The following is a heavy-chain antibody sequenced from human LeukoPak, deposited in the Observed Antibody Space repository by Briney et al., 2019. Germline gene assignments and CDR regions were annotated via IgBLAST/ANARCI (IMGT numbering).Heavy chain of an antibody. CDR1: GFTFSSYW. D-gene: IGHD3-10*01. J-gene: IGHJ4*02. CDR2: IKQDGSGK. CDR3: ARDSSRASGSSNDC. V-gene: IGHV3-7*04. Sequence: PGGSLRLSCAASGFTFSSYWMSWVRQAPGKGLEWVANIKQDGSGKYYVDSVKGRFTISRDNAKNSLNLQMTTLRAEDTAVYYCARDSSRASGSSNDCWGQGTLVIVSS.